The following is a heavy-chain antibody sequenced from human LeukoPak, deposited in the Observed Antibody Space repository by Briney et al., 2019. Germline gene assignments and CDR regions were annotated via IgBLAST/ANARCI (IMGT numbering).Heavy chain of an antibody. J-gene: IGHJ4*02. D-gene: IGHD4-17*01. V-gene: IGHV3-53*01. CDR3: AKDLYGDYDFDC. Sequence: GGSLRLSCAASGLTISDDYMSWVRQAPGKGLECVSVIYSGGSTYYADSVKGRFTISTDNSKNTLYLQMNTLRAEDTAVYYCAKDLYGDYDFDCWGQGTLVTVSS. CDR1: GLTISDDY. CDR2: IYSGGST.